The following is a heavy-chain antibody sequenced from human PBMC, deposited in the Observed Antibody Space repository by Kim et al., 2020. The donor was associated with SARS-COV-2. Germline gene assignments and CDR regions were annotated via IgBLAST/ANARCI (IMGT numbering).Heavy chain of an antibody. J-gene: IGHJ4*02. CDR3: ATGSVGWGVNYFDY. D-gene: IGHD3-10*01. V-gene: IGHV1-24*01. Sequence: AQKFPGRVTMTEDTSTDTAYMELSSLRSEDTAVYYCATGSVGWGVNYFDYWGQGTLVTVSS.